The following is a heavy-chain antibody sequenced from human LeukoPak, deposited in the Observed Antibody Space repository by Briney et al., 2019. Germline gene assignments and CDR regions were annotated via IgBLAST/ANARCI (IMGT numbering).Heavy chain of an antibody. CDR2: ISSSGSTI. CDR3: ARVVVVPAAMSKYGWFDP. D-gene: IGHD2-2*01. J-gene: IGHJ5*02. Sequence: PGGSLRLPCAASGFTFSDYYMSWIRQAPGKGLEWVSYISSSGSTIYYADSVKGRFTISRDNAKNSLYLQMNSLRAEDTAVYYCARVVVVPAAMSKYGWFDPWGQGTLVTVSS. CDR1: GFTFSDYY. V-gene: IGHV3-11*01.